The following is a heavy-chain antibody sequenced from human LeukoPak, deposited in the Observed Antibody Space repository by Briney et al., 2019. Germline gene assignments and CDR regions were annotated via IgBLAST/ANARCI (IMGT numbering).Heavy chain of an antibody. J-gene: IGHJ5*02. CDR3: AREVLSGYYSP. D-gene: IGHD3-22*01. V-gene: IGHV4-59*01. CDR2: IYYSGST. CDR1: GGSISSYY. Sequence: SSETLSLTRTVSGGSISSYYWSWIRQPPGKGLEWIGYIYYSGSTNYNPSLKSRVTISVDTSKNQFSLKLSSVTAADTAVYYCAREVLSGYYSPWGQGTLVTVSS.